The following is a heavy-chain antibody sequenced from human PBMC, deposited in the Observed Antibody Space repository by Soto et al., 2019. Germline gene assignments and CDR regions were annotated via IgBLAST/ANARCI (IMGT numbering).Heavy chain of an antibody. V-gene: IGHV1-18*01. CDR1: GYTFTSYG. D-gene: IGHD2-2*03. CDR2: ISAYNGNT. Sequence: ASVKVSCKASGYTFTSYGISWVRQAPGRGLEWMGWISAYNGNTNYAQKLQGRVTMTTDTSTSTAYMELRSLRSDDTAVYYCARGLAIVVVPAAITGFDPWGQGTLATVSS. CDR3: ARGLAIVVVPAAITGFDP. J-gene: IGHJ5*02.